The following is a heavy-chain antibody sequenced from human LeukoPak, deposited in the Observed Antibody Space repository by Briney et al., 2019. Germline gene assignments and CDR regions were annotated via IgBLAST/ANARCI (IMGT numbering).Heavy chain of an antibody. V-gene: IGHV4-59*01. CDR2: IYYSGST. J-gene: IGHJ4*02. CDR3: ARRQTTTGRVFDY. CDR1: GGSISSYY. D-gene: IGHD1-1*01. Sequence: SETLSLTCTVSGGSISSYYWSWIRQPPGKGLEWIGYIYYSGSTNYNPSLKSRVTISVDTSKNQFSLKLSSVTAADTAVYYCARRQTTTGRVFDYWGQGTLVTVSS.